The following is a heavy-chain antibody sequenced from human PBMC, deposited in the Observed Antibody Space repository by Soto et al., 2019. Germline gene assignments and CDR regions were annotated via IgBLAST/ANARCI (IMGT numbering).Heavy chain of an antibody. Sequence: GESLKISCKGSGYSFTSFWITWVRQMPGKGLEWMGRIDPSDSYTNYSPSFQGHVTISADKSISTAYLQWSSLKASDTAMYYCLRYGSSFGMDVWGQGTTVTVSS. CDR1: GYSFTSFW. CDR2: IDPSDSYT. J-gene: IGHJ6*02. CDR3: LRYGSSFGMDV. V-gene: IGHV5-10-1*01. D-gene: IGHD6-6*01.